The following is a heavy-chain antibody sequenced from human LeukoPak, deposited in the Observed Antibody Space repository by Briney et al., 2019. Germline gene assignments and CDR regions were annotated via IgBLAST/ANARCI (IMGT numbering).Heavy chain of an antibody. D-gene: IGHD3-10*01. Sequence: SGPTLVNPSQTLTLTCPFSGFSLNTVRVGVAWIRQLPGKALEWLALFYWDDDKRYNPSLKSRLTITKDTSGNQVVLTLINVDPVDTATYYCAHFPSMIRGVIANIYFDHWGQGTLVAVSS. CDR2: FYWDDDK. J-gene: IGHJ4*02. CDR1: GFSLNTVRVG. V-gene: IGHV2-5*02. CDR3: AHFPSMIRGVIANIYFDH.